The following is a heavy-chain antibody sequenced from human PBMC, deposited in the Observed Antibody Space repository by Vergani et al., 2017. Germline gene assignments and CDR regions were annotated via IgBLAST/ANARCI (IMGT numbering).Heavy chain of an antibody. CDR2: ISWNSGSI. V-gene: IGHV3-9*01. Sequence: EVQLVESGGGLVQPGGSLRLSCAASGFTFDDYAMHWVRQAPGKGLEWVSGISWNSGSIGYADSVKGRFTISRDNAKNSLYLQMNSLRAEDTALYYCAKDPYPEYCSGGSCYSGRNWFDPWGQGTLVTVSS. CDR3: AKDPYPEYCSGGSCYSGRNWFDP. CDR1: GFTFDDYA. D-gene: IGHD2-15*01. J-gene: IGHJ5*02.